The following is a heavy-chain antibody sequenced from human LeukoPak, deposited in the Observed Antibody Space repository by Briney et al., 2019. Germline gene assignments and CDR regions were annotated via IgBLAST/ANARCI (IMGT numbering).Heavy chain of an antibody. J-gene: IGHJ4*02. CDR1: GFTFNAYG. CDR3: YTDIVTVPAPDY. D-gene: IGHD2-2*01. CDR2: ITHDRGDE. Sequence: GGSLRLSCTASGFTFNAYGMHWARQPPGKGLEWVAFITHDRGDEYYADSVKGRFTISRDSSKTTLYLQMNSLRAEDTAVYYCYTDIVTVPAPDYWGQGALVTVSS. V-gene: IGHV3-30*02.